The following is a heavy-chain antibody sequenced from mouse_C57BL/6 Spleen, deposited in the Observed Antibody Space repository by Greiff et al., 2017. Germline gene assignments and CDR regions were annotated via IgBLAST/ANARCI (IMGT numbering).Heavy chain of an antibody. Sequence: EVKLQESGGGLVPPGGSMTLSCVASGFTFSNYWMNWVRQSPEKGLEWVAQIRLKSDNYATHYAESVKGRFTITRDDSKSSVYLQMNNLRAEDTGMYYCTRPEGYYWYFDVWGTGTTVTVSS. CDR1: GFTFSNYW. CDR2: IRLKSDNYAT. CDR3: TRPEGYYWYFDV. V-gene: IGHV6-3*01. J-gene: IGHJ1*03. D-gene: IGHD2-3*01.